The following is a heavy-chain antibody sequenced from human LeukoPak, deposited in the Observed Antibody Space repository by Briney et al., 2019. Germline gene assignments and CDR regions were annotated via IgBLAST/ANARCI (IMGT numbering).Heavy chain of an antibody. V-gene: IGHV3-30*18. CDR2: ISYDGSNK. D-gene: IGHD4-11*01. Sequence: GRSLRLSCAVSGFTFSSYDMYWVRQAPGKGLEWVAVISYDGSNKYYADSVKGRFTISRDNSKNTLYLQMNSLRAEDTAVYYCAKILPDTVTADYWGQGTLVTVSS. J-gene: IGHJ4*02. CDR1: GFTFSSYD. CDR3: AKILPDTVTADY.